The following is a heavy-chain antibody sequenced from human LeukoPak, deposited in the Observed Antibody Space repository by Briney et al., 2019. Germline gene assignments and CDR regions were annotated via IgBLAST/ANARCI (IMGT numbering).Heavy chain of an antibody. Sequence: GASLKISCKGSGYSFTSYWIGWVRPMPGKGLEWMGIIYPGDSDTRYSPSFQGQVTISADKSISTAYLQWSSLKASDTAMYYCATSDTAMVWIYWGQGTLVTVSS. CDR1: GYSFTSYW. D-gene: IGHD5-18*01. CDR2: IYPGDSDT. CDR3: ATSDTAMVWIY. J-gene: IGHJ4*02. V-gene: IGHV5-51*01.